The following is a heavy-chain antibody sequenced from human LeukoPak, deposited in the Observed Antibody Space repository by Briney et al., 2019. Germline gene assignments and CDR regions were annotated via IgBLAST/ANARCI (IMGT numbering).Heavy chain of an antibody. CDR3: ARDLSSGYYYVNPAFDY. J-gene: IGHJ4*02. CDR1: GFTFSSYA. Sequence: PGGSLRLSCAASGFTFSSYAMTWVRQAPGKGLEWVSSISSSSSYTYYADSVKGRFTISRDNAKNSLYLQMNSLRAEDTAVYYCARDLSSGYYYVNPAFDYWGQGTLVTVSS. D-gene: IGHD3-22*01. CDR2: ISSSSSYT. V-gene: IGHV3-21*01.